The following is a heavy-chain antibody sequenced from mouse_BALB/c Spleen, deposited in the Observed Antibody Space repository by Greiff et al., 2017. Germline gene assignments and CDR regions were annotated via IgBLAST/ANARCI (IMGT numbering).Heavy chain of an antibody. J-gene: IGHJ4*01. V-gene: IGHV7-3*02. D-gene: IGHD1-3*01. CDR1: GFTFTDYY. CDR2: IRNKANGYTT. Sequence: EVKLVESGGGLVQPGGSLRLSCATSGFTFTDYYMSWVRQPPGKALEWLGFIRNKANGYTTEYSASVKGRFTISRDNSQSILYLQMNTLRAEDSATYYCARGGVGGDWGQGTSVTVSS. CDR3: ARGGVGGD.